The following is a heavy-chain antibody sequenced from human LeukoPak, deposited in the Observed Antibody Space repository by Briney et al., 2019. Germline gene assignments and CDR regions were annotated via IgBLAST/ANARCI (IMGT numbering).Heavy chain of an antibody. V-gene: IGHV4-39*07. J-gene: IGHJ6*03. CDR1: GGSISSSSYY. CDR3: ARAYYSKGYYYYYYMDV. CDR2: IYSGGSS. Sequence: PSETLSLTCTVSGGSISSSSYYWGWIRQPPGKELEWIGSIYSGGSSYYNPSLKSRVTISVDTSNNQFSLKVNSVTAADTAVYYCARAYYSKGYYYYYYMDVWGKGTTVTVSS. D-gene: IGHD4-11*01.